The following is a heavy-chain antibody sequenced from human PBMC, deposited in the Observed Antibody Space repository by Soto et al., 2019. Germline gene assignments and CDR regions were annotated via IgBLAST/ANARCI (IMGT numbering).Heavy chain of an antibody. CDR2: MNPNNGNT. CDR1: GYTFTGYA. V-gene: IGHV1-8*02. J-gene: IGHJ4*02. Sequence: ASVKVSCKASGYTFTGYAMHWVRQAPGQRLEWMGWMNPNNGNTEYAQKFQGRVTMTRNTSISTAYMELSSLRSEDTAVYYCARAPVEMATISELDYWGQGTLVTVSS. D-gene: IGHD5-12*01. CDR3: ARAPVEMATISELDY.